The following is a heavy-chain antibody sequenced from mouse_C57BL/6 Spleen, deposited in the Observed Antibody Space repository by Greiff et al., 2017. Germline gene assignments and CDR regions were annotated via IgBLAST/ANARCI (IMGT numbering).Heavy chain of an antibody. Sequence: EVQLVESGPGLVKPSQSLSLSCTVTGYSITSGYDWHWIRHFPGNKLEWMGYISYSGSTNYNPSLKSRISITHDTSKNHFFLKLNSLTTEDTATYYCARGELSWCAYWGQGTLVTVSA. J-gene: IGHJ3*01. V-gene: IGHV3-1*01. CDR1: GYSITSGYD. CDR2: ISYSGST. CDR3: ARGELSWCAY.